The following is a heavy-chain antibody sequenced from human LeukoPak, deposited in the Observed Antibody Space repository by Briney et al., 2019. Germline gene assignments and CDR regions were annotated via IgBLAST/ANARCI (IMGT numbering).Heavy chain of an antibody. CDR2: ISSSRGYI. D-gene: IGHD3-22*01. Sequence: GGSLRLSCAASGFSFSTYGMNWVRQAPGKGLEWVSSISSSRGYIYYADSVKGRFTISRDNTKSSLYLQMNSLGVEDTAVYYCARDRVLEMIPQRWFDPWGQGVLVTVSS. CDR3: ARDRVLEMIPQRWFDP. J-gene: IGHJ5*02. V-gene: IGHV3-21*01. CDR1: GFSFSTYG.